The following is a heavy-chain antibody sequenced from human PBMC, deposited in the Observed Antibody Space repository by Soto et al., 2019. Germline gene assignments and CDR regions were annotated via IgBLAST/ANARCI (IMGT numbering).Heavy chain of an antibody. CDR3: ARASRPKTRPFDSSGYDY. CDR1: GFTFSSYS. Sequence: EVQLVESGGGLVKPGGPLRLSCAASGFTFSSYSMNWVRQAPGKGLEWVSSISSSSSYIYYADSVKGRFTISRDNAKNSLYLQMNSLRAEDTAVYYCARASRPKTRPFDSSGYDYWGQGTLVTVSS. D-gene: IGHD3-22*01. V-gene: IGHV3-21*01. J-gene: IGHJ4*02. CDR2: ISSSSSYI.